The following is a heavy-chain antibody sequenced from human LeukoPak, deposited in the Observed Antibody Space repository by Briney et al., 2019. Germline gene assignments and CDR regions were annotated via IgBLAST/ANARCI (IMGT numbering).Heavy chain of an antibody. CDR3: AKGAYDYIEMGYFDD. D-gene: IGHD5-12*01. J-gene: IGHJ4*02. CDR2: IIGSSGDT. CDR1: GFRFSNFA. Sequence: PGGSLRLSCAASGFRFSNFAMGWVRQAPGKGLEWVSLIIGSSGDTLYADSVKGRFTISRDISKNRLYLQMNSLRAEDTALYYCAKGAYDYIEMGYFDDWGQGTLVTVSS. V-gene: IGHV3-23*01.